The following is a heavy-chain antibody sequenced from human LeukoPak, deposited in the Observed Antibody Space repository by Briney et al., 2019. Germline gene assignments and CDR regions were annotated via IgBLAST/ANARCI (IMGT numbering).Heavy chain of an antibody. CDR1: GFSFSSYW. CDR2: IYPGDADT. V-gene: IGHV5-51*01. J-gene: IGHJ4*02. D-gene: IGHD5-24*01. Sequence: GESLKISCKGSGFSFSSYWLAWVRPAPGKGLEWMGIIYPGDADTRYSPSFQGHVTFSADKSISTAYLQWSSLKASDTAMYYCARHTSGYNPLDNWGQGTLVTVSS. CDR3: ARHTSGYNPLDN.